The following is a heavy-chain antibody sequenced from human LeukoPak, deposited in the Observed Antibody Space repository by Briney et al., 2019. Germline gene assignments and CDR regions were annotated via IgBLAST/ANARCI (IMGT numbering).Heavy chain of an antibody. CDR2: IWFDGSNK. CDR1: GFTFSTSG. V-gene: IGHV3-33*01. D-gene: IGHD2-2*01. Sequence: GGSLRLSCAASGFTFSTSGMHWVRQAPGKGLEWVAVIWFDGSNKHYADSVKGRFSISRDNSENTLYLQMNSLRAEDTAVYYCARDPSYCSSTNCYVGSPLYYYYPMDVWGQGTTVTVSS. J-gene: IGHJ6*02. CDR3: ARDPSYCSSTNCYVGSPLYYYYPMDV.